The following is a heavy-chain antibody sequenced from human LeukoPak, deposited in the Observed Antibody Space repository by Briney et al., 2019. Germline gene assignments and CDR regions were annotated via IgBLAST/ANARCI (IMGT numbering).Heavy chain of an antibody. V-gene: IGHV5-51*01. D-gene: IGHD3-22*01. CDR2: IYPGVSDT. J-gene: IGHJ6*02. Sequence: GESLKISCKGSGYSFTSYWIGWVRQMPGKGLEWMGIIYPGVSDTRYSPSFQGQVTISADKSISTAYLQWSSLKASDTAMYYCARHDSSGYYRYYYYGMDVWAKGPRSPSP. CDR3: ARHDSSGYYRYYYYGMDV. CDR1: GYSFTSYW.